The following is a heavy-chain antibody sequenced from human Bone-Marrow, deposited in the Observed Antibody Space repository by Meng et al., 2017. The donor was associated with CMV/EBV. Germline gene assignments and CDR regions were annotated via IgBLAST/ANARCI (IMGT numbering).Heavy chain of an antibody. Sequence: GESLKISCAASGSTFSSYGMHWVRQAPGKGLEWVAFIQSDGSNKYYADSVKGRFTISRDNSKNTLYLQMNSLRAEDTAVYYCAKAPPLVWYGMDVWGQGTTVTVSS. V-gene: IGHV3-30*02. CDR1: GSTFSSYG. CDR2: IQSDGSNK. D-gene: IGHD3-10*01. J-gene: IGHJ6*02. CDR3: AKAPPLVWYGMDV.